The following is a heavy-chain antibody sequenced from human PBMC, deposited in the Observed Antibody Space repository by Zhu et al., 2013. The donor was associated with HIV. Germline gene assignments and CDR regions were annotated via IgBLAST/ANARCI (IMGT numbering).Heavy chain of an antibody. CDR1: GFTFDDYA. Sequence: EVQLVESGGGLVQPGRSLRLSCAASGFTFDDYAMHWVRQAPGKGLEWVSGISWNSGSIGYADSVKGRFTISRDNAKNSLYLQMNSLRAEDTALYYCATVAATLRVDYWGQGTLVTVSS. V-gene: IGHV3-9*01. D-gene: IGHD2-15*01. J-gene: IGHJ4*02. CDR3: ATVAATLRVDY. CDR2: ISWNSGSI.